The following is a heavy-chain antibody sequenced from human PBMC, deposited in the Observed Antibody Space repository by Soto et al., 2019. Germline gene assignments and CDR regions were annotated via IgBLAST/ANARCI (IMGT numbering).Heavy chain of an antibody. V-gene: IGHV4-59*01. CDR2: MYNTGST. D-gene: IGHD3-22*01. Sequence: SETLSLTCTVSGGSISRYYWSWIRQPPGKGLEWIGYMYNTGSTVYNPSFKSRVTISVDTSKNQFSLKLNSVTAADTAVYYCAGHTITMITVIYWGQATMGT. J-gene: IGHJ4*02. CDR3: AGHTITMITVIY. CDR1: GGSISRYY.